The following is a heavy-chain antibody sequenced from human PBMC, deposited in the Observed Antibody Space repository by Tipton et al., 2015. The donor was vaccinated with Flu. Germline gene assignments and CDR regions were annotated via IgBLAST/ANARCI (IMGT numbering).Heavy chain of an antibody. J-gene: IGHJ6*02. CDR1: VGSISSGGYY. CDR3: VRGGSTNSIHYYAMDV. V-gene: IGHV4-61*02. D-gene: IGHD1-26*01. Sequence: LRLSCTVSVGSISSGGYYWNWIRQPAGKGLGWIGRIDTTVTTNYNPALESLVTVSVDTSKNQFSLKLRSVTAADTALYCCVRGGSTNSIHYYAMDVWGQGTTITVSS. CDR2: IDTTVTT.